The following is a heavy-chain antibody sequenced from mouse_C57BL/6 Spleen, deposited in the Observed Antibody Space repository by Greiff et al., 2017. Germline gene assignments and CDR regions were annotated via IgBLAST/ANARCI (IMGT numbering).Heavy chain of an antibody. CDR3: ASYDYDAMDY. V-gene: IGHV2-2*01. CDR1: GFSLTSYG. J-gene: IGHJ4*01. CDR2: IWSGGST. Sequence: QVQLKESGPGLVQPSQSLSITCTVSGFSLTSYGVHWVRQSPGKGLEWLGVIWSGGSTDYNAAFISRLSISKDNSKSQVFFKMNSLQAYDTAIYYCASYDYDAMDYWGQGTAVTVSS. D-gene: IGHD1-1*02.